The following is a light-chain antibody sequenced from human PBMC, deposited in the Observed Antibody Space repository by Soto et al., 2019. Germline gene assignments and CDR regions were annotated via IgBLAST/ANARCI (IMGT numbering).Light chain of an antibody. J-gene: IGKJ2*01. Sequence: EIVMTQSPATLSVSPGERASLSCRASQSVGSNLAWYQQTAGQAPRLLIYGASTRATGIPARFSGSGSVTEFTLTISSLQSEDFAVYSCQHYDNWPHTFGQGTKLEIK. CDR3: QHYDNWPHT. CDR1: QSVGSN. V-gene: IGKV3-15*01. CDR2: GAS.